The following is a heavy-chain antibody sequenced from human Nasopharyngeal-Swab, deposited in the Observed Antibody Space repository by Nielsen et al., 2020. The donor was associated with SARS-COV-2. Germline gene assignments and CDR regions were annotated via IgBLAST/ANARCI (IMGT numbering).Heavy chain of an antibody. Sequence: GVLKISCAASGFTFSSYSMNWVRQAPGKGLEWVSSISSSSSYIYYADSVKGRFTISRDNAKNSLYLQMNSLRAEDTAVYYCARNPSPPYSSGWFDYWGQGTLVTVSS. V-gene: IGHV3-21*01. CDR2: ISSSSSYI. CDR3: ARNPSPPYSSGWFDY. J-gene: IGHJ5*01. D-gene: IGHD6-19*01. CDR1: GFTFSSYS.